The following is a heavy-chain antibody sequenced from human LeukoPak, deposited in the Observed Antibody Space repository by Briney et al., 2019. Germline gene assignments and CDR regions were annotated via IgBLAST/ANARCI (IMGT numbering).Heavy chain of an antibody. Sequence: GGSLRLSCAASGFTFSSYAMSWVRQAPGKGLEWVSGISGNGGSIDYADSVKGRFTISRDNSKNMVYLQMNSLRVEDTAVYYCAKDPSVILLRYFDNWGQGTLVTVSS. J-gene: IGHJ4*02. V-gene: IGHV3-23*01. CDR3: AKDPSVILLRYFDN. D-gene: IGHD3-22*01. CDR1: GFTFSSYA. CDR2: ISGNGGSI.